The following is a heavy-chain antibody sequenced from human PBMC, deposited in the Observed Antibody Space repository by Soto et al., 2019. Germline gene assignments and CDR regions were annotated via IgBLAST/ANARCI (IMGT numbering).Heavy chain of an antibody. CDR1: GYTFTGYY. Sequence: ASLKLSCKASGYTFTGYYMHWVRQAPGQGLDWMGWINPNSGGTNYAQKFQGWVTMTRDTSISTAYMELSRLRSDDTAVYYCAREFSTRRIQLWRMGGMDVWGQGTTVTVSS. CDR2: INPNSGGT. CDR3: AREFSTRRIQLWRMGGMDV. J-gene: IGHJ6*02. V-gene: IGHV1-2*04. D-gene: IGHD5-18*01.